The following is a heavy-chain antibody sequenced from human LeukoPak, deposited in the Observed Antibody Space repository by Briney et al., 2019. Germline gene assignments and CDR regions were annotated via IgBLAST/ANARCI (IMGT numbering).Heavy chain of an antibody. CDR3: AKDISRITVIVVAPGRGIDD. CDR2: IYSGGST. Sequence: GGSLRLSCAASGFTFSSYGMHWVRQAPGKGLEWVSVIYSGGSTYYADSVKGRFPISRDNSKNTLYLQMDSLRAEDTAVYYCAKDISRITVIVVAPGRGIDDWGQGTPVTVSS. D-gene: IGHD3-22*01. J-gene: IGHJ4*02. CDR1: GFTFSSYG. V-gene: IGHV3-NL1*01.